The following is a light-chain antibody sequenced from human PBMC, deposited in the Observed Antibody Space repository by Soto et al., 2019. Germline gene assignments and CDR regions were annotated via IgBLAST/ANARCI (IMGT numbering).Light chain of an antibody. Sequence: EIVLTQSPATLSLSPGERATLSCRASQSVSSYLAWYQQKPGQAPRLLIYAASNRATGIPARFSGSGSGTDFTLTISSLEPEDFAVYYCQHRISWPATFGQGTKVDI. J-gene: IGKJ1*01. CDR2: AAS. V-gene: IGKV3-11*01. CDR3: QHRISWPAT. CDR1: QSVSSY.